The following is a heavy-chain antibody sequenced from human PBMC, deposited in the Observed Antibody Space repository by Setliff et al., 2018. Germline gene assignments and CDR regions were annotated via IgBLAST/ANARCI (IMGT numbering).Heavy chain of an antibody. CDR3: ARDQDFWSGYYRASHYMDV. CDR1: GVSTRSYW. J-gene: IGHJ6*03. CDR2: IYYSGST. D-gene: IGHD3-3*01. V-gene: IGHV4-59*01. Sequence: PSETLSLTCSVSGVSTRSYWWSWIRQPPGKELEWIGYIYYSGSTNYNPSLKSRVTISIDTSKNQFSLYLTSVTAADTAVYYCARDQDFWSGYYRASHYMDVWGKGTTVTVS.